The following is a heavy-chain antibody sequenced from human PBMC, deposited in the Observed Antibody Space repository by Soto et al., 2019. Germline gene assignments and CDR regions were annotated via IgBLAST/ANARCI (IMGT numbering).Heavy chain of an antibody. D-gene: IGHD6-25*01. V-gene: IGHV1-2*04. CDR1: GYTFTGYY. J-gene: IGHJ3*02. CDR2: TNPNSGGT. Sequence: ASVKVSCKASGYTFTGYYMHCVRQAPGQGLEWMGWTNPNSGGTNYAQKFRGWVTMTRDTSISTAYMELSRLKSDDTAVYYCARDRGSGDAFDIWGQGTMVTVSS. CDR3: ARDRGSGDAFDI.